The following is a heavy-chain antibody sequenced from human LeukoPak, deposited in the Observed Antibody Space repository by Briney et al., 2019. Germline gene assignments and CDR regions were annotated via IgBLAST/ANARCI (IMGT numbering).Heavy chain of an antibody. CDR1: GGSISSYY. D-gene: IGHD6-19*01. Sequence: SETLSLTCTVSGGSISSYYWSWIRQPPGKGLEWIGYIYYSGSTNYNPSLKSRVTISVDTSKNQFSLKLSSVTAADTAVYYCARQWLGLDWYFDLWGRGTLVTVSS. J-gene: IGHJ2*01. CDR2: IYYSGST. CDR3: ARQWLGLDWYFDL. V-gene: IGHV4-59*01.